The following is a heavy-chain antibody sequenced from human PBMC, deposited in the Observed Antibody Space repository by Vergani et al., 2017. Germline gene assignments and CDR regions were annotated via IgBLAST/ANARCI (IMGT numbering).Heavy chain of an antibody. D-gene: IGHD3-22*01. Sequence: QVQLQESGPGLVKPSQTLSLTCTVSGGSISRGDYYWSWMRQPPGKGLEWIGYIYYSGSTYYNPSLKSRVTISVDTSKNQFSLKLSSVTAADTAVYYCARVGGYYDSSGFPSAYFDYWGQGTLVTVSS. CDR3: ARVGGYYDSSGFPSAYFDY. V-gene: IGHV4-30-4*08. J-gene: IGHJ4*02. CDR2: IYYSGST. CDR1: GGSISRGDYY.